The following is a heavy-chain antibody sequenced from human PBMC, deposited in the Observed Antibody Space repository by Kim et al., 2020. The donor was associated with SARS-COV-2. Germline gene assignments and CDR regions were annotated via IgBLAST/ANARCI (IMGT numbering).Heavy chain of an antibody. D-gene: IGHD1-26*01. V-gene: IGHV3-72*01. CDR3: TRLGVVGANAIDY. Sequence: AETVKSRIISSRDESKNSLYLQMNSLKTEDTAMCYCTRLGVVGANAIDYWGQGTLVTVSS. J-gene: IGHJ4*02.